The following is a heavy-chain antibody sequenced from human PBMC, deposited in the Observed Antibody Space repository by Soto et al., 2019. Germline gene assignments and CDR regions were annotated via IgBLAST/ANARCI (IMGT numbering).Heavy chain of an antibody. CDR2: INSDGSST. CDR1: GFTFSSYW. J-gene: IGHJ2*01. CDR3: ARVPVVTAYDWYFDL. V-gene: IGHV3-74*01. Sequence: EVQLVESEGGLVQPGGSLRLSCAASGFTFSSYWMHWVRQAPGKGLVWVSRINSDGSSTSYADSVKGRFTISRDNAKNTLYLQMNSLRAEDTAVYYCARVPVVTAYDWYFDLWGRGTLVTVSS. D-gene: IGHD2-21*02.